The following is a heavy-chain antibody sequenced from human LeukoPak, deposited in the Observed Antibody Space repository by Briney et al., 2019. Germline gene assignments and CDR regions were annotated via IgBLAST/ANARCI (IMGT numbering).Heavy chain of an antibody. Sequence: GASVKVSCKASGYTFTTYYMHWVRQAPGQGLEWMGWINPNSGGTNYAQKFQGRVTMTRDTSISTAYMELSRLRSDDTAVYYCARDRGRLSGWYLYWGQGTLVTVSS. CDR1: GYTFTTYY. D-gene: IGHD6-19*01. CDR2: INPNSGGT. V-gene: IGHV1-2*02. J-gene: IGHJ4*02. CDR3: ARDRGRLSGWYLY.